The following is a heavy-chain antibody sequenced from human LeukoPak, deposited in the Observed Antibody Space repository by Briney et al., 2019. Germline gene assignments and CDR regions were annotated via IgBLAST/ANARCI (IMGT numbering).Heavy chain of an antibody. V-gene: IGHV4-34*01. D-gene: IGHD6-19*01. Sequence: SETLSLTCTVSGGSISSYYWSWIRQPPGKGLEWIGEINHSGSTNYNPSLKSRVTISVDTSKNQFSLKLGSVTAADTAVYYCARQSYSSGWYPDYYMDVWGKGTTVTISS. CDR1: GGSISSYY. J-gene: IGHJ6*03. CDR2: INHSGST. CDR3: ARQSYSSGWYPDYYMDV.